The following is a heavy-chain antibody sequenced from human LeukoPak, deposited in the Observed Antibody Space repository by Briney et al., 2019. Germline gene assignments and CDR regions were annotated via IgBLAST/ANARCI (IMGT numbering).Heavy chain of an antibody. V-gene: IGHV3-23*01. J-gene: IGHJ4*02. CDR2: LSGRDGRT. D-gene: IGHD3-10*01. Sequence: GGSLRLPCAASGFIFSRLAMSCVRQAPGKGLEWVSALSGRDGRTYYADSVKGRFNISRDNSQNTLYQQMNSLRAEDTGVYYCAKGYYGSGSYPTLDNWGQGTLVTVSS. CDR3: AKGYYGSGSYPTLDN. CDR1: GFIFSRLA.